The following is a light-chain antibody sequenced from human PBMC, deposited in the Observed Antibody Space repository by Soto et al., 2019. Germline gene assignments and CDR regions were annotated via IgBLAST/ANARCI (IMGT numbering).Light chain of an antibody. V-gene: IGLV2-11*01. Sequence: LTQPHSVSGSHGQSVSISCTGTSSYVGGYNSVSWYQHHPGKAPKLLIYDVSKRPSGVPDRFSGSKSGNTASLTISGLHADDEADYYCCSYAENYLYFFGTGTKVTVL. CDR1: SSYVGGYNS. CDR2: DVS. J-gene: IGLJ1*01. CDR3: CSYAENYLYF.